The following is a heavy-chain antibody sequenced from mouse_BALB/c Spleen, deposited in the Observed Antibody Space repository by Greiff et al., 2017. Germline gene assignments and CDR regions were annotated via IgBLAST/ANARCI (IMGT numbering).Heavy chain of an antibody. CDR2: IYPGDGDT. CDR1: GYTFTSYW. CDR3: ARMEVGGYMDY. V-gene: IGHV1-87*01. D-gene: IGHD1-1*02. J-gene: IGHJ4*01. Sequence: VQLQQSGAELARPGASVKLSCKASGYTFTSYWMQWVKQRPGQGLEWIGAIYPGDGDTRYTQKFKGKATLTADKSSSTAYMQLSSLASEDSAVYYCARMEVGGYMDYWGQGTSVTVSS.